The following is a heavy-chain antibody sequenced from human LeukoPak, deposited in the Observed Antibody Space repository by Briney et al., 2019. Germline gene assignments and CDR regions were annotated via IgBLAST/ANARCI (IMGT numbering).Heavy chain of an antibody. CDR3: AKDRHDYGDYAFDS. Sequence: QPGGSLRLSCTASGFIFRGYVMSWVRQAPGKGPEWVAAIWRTGDWTHYVDSVKGRFTISRDNSKNTLYLEMNGLTVADTAIYYCAKDRHDYGDYAFDSWGQGTLVTVSS. D-gene: IGHD4-17*01. J-gene: IGHJ4*02. CDR1: GFIFRGYV. CDR2: IWRTGDWT. V-gene: IGHV3-23*05.